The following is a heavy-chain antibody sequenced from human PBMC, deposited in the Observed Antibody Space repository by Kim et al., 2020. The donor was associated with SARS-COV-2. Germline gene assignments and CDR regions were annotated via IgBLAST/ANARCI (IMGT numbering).Heavy chain of an antibody. CDR3: ATHYRTSWFYYYYYGMD. CDR2: ISYDGSNK. CDR1: GFTFSSYG. D-gene: IGHD6-13*01. V-gene: IGHV3-30*03. J-gene: IGHJ6*01. Sequence: GGSLRLSCAASGFTFSSYGMHWVRQAPGKGLEWVAVISYDGSNKYYADSVKGRFTISRDNSKNTLYLQMNSLRAEDTAVYYCATHYRTSWFYYYYYGMD.